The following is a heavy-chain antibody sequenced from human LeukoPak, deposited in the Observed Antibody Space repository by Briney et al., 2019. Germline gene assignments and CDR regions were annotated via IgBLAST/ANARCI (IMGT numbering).Heavy chain of an antibody. Sequence: PSETLSLTCTVSGGSISSGSYYWSWIRQPAGKGLEWIGRIYNSGSTDYNPSLKSRVTISVDTSKNQFSLKLSSVTAADTAVYYCARGGMIFLTGFNYWGQGTLVTVSS. D-gene: IGHD3-9*01. CDR2: IYNSGST. V-gene: IGHV4-61*02. J-gene: IGHJ4*02. CDR1: GGSISSGSYY. CDR3: ARGGMIFLTGFNY.